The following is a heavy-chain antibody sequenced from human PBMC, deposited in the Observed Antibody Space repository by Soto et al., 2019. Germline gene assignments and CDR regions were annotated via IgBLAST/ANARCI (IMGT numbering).Heavy chain of an antibody. Sequence: QVQLQESGPGLVKPSQTLSLTCTVSGGSISSGDYYWSWIRQPPGKGLEWIGYIYYSGSTYYNPSLKGXXTXSXXTSKNQFSLKLSSVTAADTAVYYCASSWDGDPFDYWGQGTLVTVSS. CDR2: IYYSGST. CDR3: ASSWDGDPFDY. CDR1: GGSISSGDYY. J-gene: IGHJ4*02. V-gene: IGHV4-30-4*01. D-gene: IGHD4-17*01.